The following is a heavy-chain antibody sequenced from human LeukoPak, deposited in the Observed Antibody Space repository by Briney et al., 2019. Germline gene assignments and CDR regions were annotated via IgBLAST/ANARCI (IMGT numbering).Heavy chain of an antibody. J-gene: IGHJ4*02. CDR1: GFTFSSYA. CDR3: AKSITMIVVAPFDY. V-gene: IGHV3-23*01. CDR2: ISGSGGST. Sequence: GGSPRLSCAASGFTFSSYAMSWVRQAPGKGLEWVSAISGSGGSTYYADSVKGRFTISRDNSKNTLYLQMNSLRAEDTAVYYCAKSITMIVVAPFDYWGQGTLVTVSS. D-gene: IGHD3-22*01.